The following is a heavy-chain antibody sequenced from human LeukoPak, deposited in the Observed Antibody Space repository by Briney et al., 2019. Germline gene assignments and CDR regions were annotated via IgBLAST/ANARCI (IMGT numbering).Heavy chain of an antibody. CDR3: ARGYTYGLFDY. CDR1: GYSSITYW. V-gene: IGHV5-51*01. CDR2: IYPGDSDT. J-gene: IGHJ4*02. Sequence: GASLQISCRGSGYSSITYWIGWGRQMRGKRVEWMGIIYPGDSDTRYSPSFRGQVTISADKSISTAFLQWSSLKASDTAMYYCARGYTYGLFDYWGQGTLVTVSS. D-gene: IGHD5-18*01.